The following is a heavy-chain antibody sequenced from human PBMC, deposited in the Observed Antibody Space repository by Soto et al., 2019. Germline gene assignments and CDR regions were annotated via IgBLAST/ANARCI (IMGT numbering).Heavy chain of an antibody. CDR2: ISYDGSNK. J-gene: IGHJ4*02. V-gene: IGHV3-30*18. CDR3: AKDNTGIDY. CDR1: GFTFSSYW. D-gene: IGHD2-2*02. Sequence: GESLKISCAASGFTFSSYWMHWVRQAPGKGLEWVAVISYDGSNKYYADSVKGRFTISRDNSKNTLYLQMNSLRAEDTAVYYCAKDNTGIDYWGQGTLVTVSS.